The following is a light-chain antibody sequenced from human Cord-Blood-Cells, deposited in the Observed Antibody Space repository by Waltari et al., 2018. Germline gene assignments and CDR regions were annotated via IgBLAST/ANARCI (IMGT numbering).Light chain of an antibody. J-gene: IGLJ1*01. CDR1: SSIVGGYNY. Sequence: QSALTPPASVSGSPGQSFTISCTRISSIVGGYNYVSWYQQHPGKAPKLMIYEVSNRPSGVSNRFSGSKSGNTASLTISGLQAEDEADYYCSSYTSSSTYVFGTGTKVTVL. CDR2: EVS. CDR3: SSYTSSSTYV. V-gene: IGLV2-14*01.